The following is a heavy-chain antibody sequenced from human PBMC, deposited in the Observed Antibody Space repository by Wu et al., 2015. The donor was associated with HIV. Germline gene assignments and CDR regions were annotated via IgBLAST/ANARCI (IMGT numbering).Heavy chain of an antibody. Sequence: QVQLVQSGAEVKKPGASVKVSCKASGYTFTSYYMHWVRQAPGQGLEWMGIINPSGGSTSYAQKFQGRVTMTRDTSTSTVYMELSSLRSEDTAVYYCASSTMVRGPYDAFDIWGQGTMVTVSS. CDR2: INPSGGST. J-gene: IGHJ3*02. V-gene: IGHV1-46*01. CDR1: GYTFTSYY. CDR3: ASSTMVRGPYDAFDI. D-gene: IGHD3-10*01.